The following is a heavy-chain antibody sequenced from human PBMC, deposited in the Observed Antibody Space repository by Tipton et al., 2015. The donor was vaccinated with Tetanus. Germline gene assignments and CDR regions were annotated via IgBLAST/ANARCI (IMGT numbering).Heavy chain of an antibody. CDR3: ARHPECRGGTCHWYFDL. CDR1: GVSIKRSSFY. V-gene: IGHV4-39*01. CDR2: INYSGTT. J-gene: IGHJ2*01. Sequence: TLSLTCAVSGVSIKRSSFYWGWIRQAPGRGLEWIGSINYSGTTYYSPPLKNRATISVDTSKNQLSLKITSVTADDTSVYYCARHPECRGGTCHWYFDLWGPGALVTVSS. D-gene: IGHD2-15*01.